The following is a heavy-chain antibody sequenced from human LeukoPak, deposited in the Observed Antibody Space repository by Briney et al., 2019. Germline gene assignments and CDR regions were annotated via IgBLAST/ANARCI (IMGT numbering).Heavy chain of an antibody. J-gene: IGHJ4*02. CDR2: INTDGSST. CDR1: GFTFSSYW. V-gene: IGHV3-74*01. D-gene: IGHD3-16*01. CDR3: ARGGNDYVSAGATTDY. Sequence: PGGSLRLSCAASGFTFSSYWMHWVRQTPGKGLVWVSRINTDGSSTSYADSVKGRFTISRDNAKNTLYLQMNSLRAEDTAVYYCARGGNDYVSAGATTDYWGQGTLVTVSS.